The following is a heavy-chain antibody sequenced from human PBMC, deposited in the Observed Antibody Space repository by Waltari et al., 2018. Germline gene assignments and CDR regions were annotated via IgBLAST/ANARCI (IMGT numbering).Heavy chain of an antibody. Sequence: QVQLQQWGAGLLKPSETLSLTCAVYGGSFSGYYWSWIRQPPGKGLEWIGDIKNRGSKKDNRSLKSRVTISGETTKNQFYLKLSSVTAADTAVYYCARDLATDYALTYGGQGTLVTVSS. CDR1: GGSFSGYY. CDR3: ARDLATDYALTY. D-gene: IGHD4-17*01. J-gene: IGHJ4*02. CDR2: IKNRGSK. V-gene: IGHV4-34*01.